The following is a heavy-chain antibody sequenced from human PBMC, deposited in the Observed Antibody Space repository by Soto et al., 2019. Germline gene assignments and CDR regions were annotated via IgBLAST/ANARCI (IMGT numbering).Heavy chain of an antibody. V-gene: IGHV3-23*01. CDR2: INGGGTDT. Sequence: GGSLRLSCAACGFAFSNYGMTWVRQAPGKGLEWVSTINGGGTDTHYADSVKGRFTISRDNFKNTLYLQMNSLRAEDTAVYYCAKDPSGYKDADAFDSWCQGTLLTISS. D-gene: IGHD3-10*01. CDR1: GFAFSNYG. CDR3: AKDPSGYKDADAFDS. J-gene: IGHJ4*02.